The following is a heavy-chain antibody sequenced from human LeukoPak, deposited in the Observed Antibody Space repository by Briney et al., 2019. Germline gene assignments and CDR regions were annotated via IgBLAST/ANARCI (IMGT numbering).Heavy chain of an antibody. J-gene: IGHJ4*02. CDR2: INHSGST. CDR1: GGSFSGYY. Sequence: PSETLSLTCAVYGGSFSGYYWSWIGQPPGKGVEWIGEINHSGSTNYNPSLKSRVTISVDTSKNQFSLKLSSVTAADTAVYYCARHSGSRLYYFDYWGQGTLVTVSS. CDR3: ARHSGSRLYYFDY. D-gene: IGHD3-10*01. V-gene: IGHV4-34*01.